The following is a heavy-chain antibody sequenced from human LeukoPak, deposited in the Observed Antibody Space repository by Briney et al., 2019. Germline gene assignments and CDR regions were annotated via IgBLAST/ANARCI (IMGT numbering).Heavy chain of an antibody. D-gene: IGHD2-2*02. V-gene: IGHV4-59*01. CDR1: GGSISSYY. CDR2: IYYSGST. J-gene: IGHJ5*02. Sequence: PSETLSLTCTVSGGSISSYYWSWIRQPPGKGLEWIGYIYYSGSTNYNPSLKSRVTISVDTSKNQFSLKLSSVTAAYTAVYYCARVGYCSSTSCYRKRWFDPWGQGTLVTVSS. CDR3: ARVGYCSSTSCYRKRWFDP.